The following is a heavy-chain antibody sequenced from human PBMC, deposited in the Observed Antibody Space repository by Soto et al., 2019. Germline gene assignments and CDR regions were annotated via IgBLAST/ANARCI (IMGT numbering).Heavy chain of an antibody. D-gene: IGHD3-22*01. Sequence: EVQLLESGGGLVQPGVSLRLSCAASGFIFSNYAMSWVRQAPGKGLEWVSTISGSGGSTYYADSVKGRFTISRDNSKNTRYLQMNSLSAEDTDVYYCEGGYDGSGSDYWGQGTLVTVSS. CDR3: EGGYDGSGSDY. CDR2: ISGSGGST. J-gene: IGHJ4*02. V-gene: IGHV3-23*01. CDR1: GFIFSNYA.